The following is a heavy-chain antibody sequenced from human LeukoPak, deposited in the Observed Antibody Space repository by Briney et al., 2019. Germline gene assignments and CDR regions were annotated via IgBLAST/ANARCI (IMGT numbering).Heavy chain of an antibody. CDR1: GGSISSYY. CDR2: IYTSGST. J-gene: IGHJ6*03. D-gene: IGHD3-3*01. V-gene: IGHV4-4*07. CDR3: ARGLATLEGYYYYYMDV. Sequence: SETLSLTCTVSGGSISSYYWSWIRQPAGKGLEWIGRIYTSGSTNYNPSLKSRVTMSVDTSKNQFSLKLSSVTAADTAVYYCARGLATLEGYYYYYMDVWGKGTTVTVSS.